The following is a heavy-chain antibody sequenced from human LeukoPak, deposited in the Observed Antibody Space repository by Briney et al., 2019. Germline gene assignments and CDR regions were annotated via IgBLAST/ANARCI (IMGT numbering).Heavy chain of an antibody. CDR3: ASTRITIFGVVIKEYYFDY. J-gene: IGHJ4*02. Sequence: SVKVSCKASGGTFRRFTISWVRQAPGQGFEWMGGIIPIFGTANYAQRFQGRVTITADESTSTAYMELSSLRSEDTAVYYCASTRITIFGVVIKEYYFDYWGQGTLVTVSS. CDR2: IIPIFGTA. CDR1: GGTFRRFT. D-gene: IGHD3-3*01. V-gene: IGHV1-69*01.